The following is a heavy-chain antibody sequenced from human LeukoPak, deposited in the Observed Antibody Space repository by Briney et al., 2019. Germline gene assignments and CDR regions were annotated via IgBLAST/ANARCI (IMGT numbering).Heavy chain of an antibody. CDR1: GFTLTSYA. CDR2: ISGSGGST. J-gene: IGHJ4*02. Sequence: GGSLRLSCAASGFTLTSYARGWAGQPPGRGRGWVSSISGSGGSTYYADSVKGRFTISRDNSKNTLYLQMNSLRAEDTAVYYCAKDPFSTPDYWGQGTLVTVSS. V-gene: IGHV3-23*01. CDR3: AKDPFSTPDY. D-gene: IGHD3-3*01.